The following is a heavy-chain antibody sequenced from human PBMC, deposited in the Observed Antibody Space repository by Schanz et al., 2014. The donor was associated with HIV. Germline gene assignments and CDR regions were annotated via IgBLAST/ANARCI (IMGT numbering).Heavy chain of an antibody. CDR3: AKDRNYYDSKYRGKGNYYYYYGMDV. D-gene: IGHD3-22*01. CDR2: ISYDGRNK. CDR1: GFTFSSHW. V-gene: IGHV3-30*18. Sequence: QVQLVESGGGVVQPGRSLRLSCAASGFTFSSHWMHWVRQAPGKGLEWLAVISYDGRNKKFANSVKGRFTISRDNSKNSLSLLIKSRRAEDTAVYYCAKDRNYYDSKYRGKGNYYYYYGMDVWGQGTTVAVS. J-gene: IGHJ6*02.